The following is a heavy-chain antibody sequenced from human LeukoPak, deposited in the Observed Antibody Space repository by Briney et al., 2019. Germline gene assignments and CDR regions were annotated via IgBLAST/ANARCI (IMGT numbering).Heavy chain of an antibody. V-gene: IGHV1-18*01. CDR3: ARVDWFGARSSGSYYRRESDY. CDR1: GYTFTSYG. Sequence: ASVKVSCKASGYTFTSYGISWVRQAPGQGLEWMGWISAYNGNTNYTQKLQGRVTMTTDTSTSTAYMELRSLRSDDTAVYYCARVDWFGARSSGSYYRRESDYWGQGTLVTVSS. D-gene: IGHD1-26*01. CDR2: ISAYNGNT. J-gene: IGHJ4*02.